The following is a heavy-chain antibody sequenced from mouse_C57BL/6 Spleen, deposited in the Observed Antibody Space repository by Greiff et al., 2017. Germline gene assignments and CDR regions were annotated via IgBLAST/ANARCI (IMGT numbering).Heavy chain of an antibody. J-gene: IGHJ2*01. D-gene: IGHD1-1*01. CDR2: IYPGSGST. CDR1: GYTFPSYW. CDR3: AREILRSSYGRA. Sequence: QVQLQQPGAELVKPGASVKMSCKASGYTFPSYWITWVKQRPGQGLEWIGDIYPGSGSTNYNEKFKSKATLTVDTSSSTAYMQLSSLTSEDSAVYYCAREILRSSYGRAWRHGTTLTVSS. V-gene: IGHV1-55*01.